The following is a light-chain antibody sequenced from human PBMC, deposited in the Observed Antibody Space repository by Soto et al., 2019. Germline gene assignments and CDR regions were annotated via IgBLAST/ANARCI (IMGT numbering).Light chain of an antibody. Sequence: AIRMTQSPSSLSASTGDRVTITCRASQGISSYLAWYQQKPGKAPKLLIYAASTLQSGVPSRFSGSGSGTDFNLTISCLQSEDFATYYCQQYYSYLRTFGQGTKVEIK. CDR3: QQYYSYLRT. J-gene: IGKJ1*01. V-gene: IGKV1-8*01. CDR2: AAS. CDR1: QGISSY.